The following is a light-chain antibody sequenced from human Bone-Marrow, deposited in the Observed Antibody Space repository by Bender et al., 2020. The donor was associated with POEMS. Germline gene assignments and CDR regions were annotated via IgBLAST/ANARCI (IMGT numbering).Light chain of an antibody. V-gene: IGLV2-14*03. J-gene: IGLJ1*01. CDR2: DVS. CDR3: CSYAGSLSYV. Sequence: QSALTQPASVSGSPGQSITMSCNGTSSDVGDSKYVSWYQQHPGKAPKLMVYDVSNRPSGVSTRFSGSTSGNTASLTISGLQTEDEADYYCCSYAGSLSYVFGSGTTVTVL. CDR1: SSDVGDSKY.